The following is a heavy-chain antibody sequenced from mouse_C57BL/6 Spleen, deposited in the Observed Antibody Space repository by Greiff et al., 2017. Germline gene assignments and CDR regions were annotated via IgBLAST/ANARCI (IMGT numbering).Heavy chain of an antibody. J-gene: IGHJ4*01. V-gene: IGHV5-16*01. CDR2: INYDGSST. D-gene: IGHD2-3*01. CDR1: GFTFSDYY. CDR3: AREEDGYAMDY. Sequence: EVKLQESEGGLVQPGSSMKLSCTASGFTFSDYYMAWVRQVPEKGLEWVANINYDGSSTYYLDSLKSRFIISRDNAKNILYLQMSSLKSEDTATYYCAREEDGYAMDYWGQGTSVTVSS.